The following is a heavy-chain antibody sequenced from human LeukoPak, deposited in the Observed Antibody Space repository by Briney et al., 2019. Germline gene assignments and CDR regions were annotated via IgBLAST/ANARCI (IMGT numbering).Heavy chain of an antibody. CDR1: GGTFSSYA. J-gene: IGHJ3*02. V-gene: IGHV1-69*13. D-gene: IGHD3-16*01. Sequence: SVKVSCKASGGTFSSYAISWVRQAPGQGLEWMGGIIPIFGTANYAQRFQGRVTITADESTSTAYMELSSLRSEDTAVYYCASWGVDAFDIWGQGTMVTVSS. CDR2: IIPIFGTA. CDR3: ASWGVDAFDI.